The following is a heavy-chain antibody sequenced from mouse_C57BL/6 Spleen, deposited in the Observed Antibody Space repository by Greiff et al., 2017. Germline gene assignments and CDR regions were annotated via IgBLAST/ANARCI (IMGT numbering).Heavy chain of an antibody. CDR2: IHPNSGST. V-gene: IGHV1-64*01. CDR3: ARYYGSSYDYVDY. Sequence: VQLQQPGAELVKPGASVKLSCKASGYTFTSYWMHWVKQRPGQGLEWIGMIHPNSGSTNYNEKFKSKATLTVDKSSSTAYMQLSSLTSEDSAVYYCARYYGSSYDYVDYWGQGTTLTVSS. D-gene: IGHD1-1*01. CDR1: GYTFTSYW. J-gene: IGHJ2*01.